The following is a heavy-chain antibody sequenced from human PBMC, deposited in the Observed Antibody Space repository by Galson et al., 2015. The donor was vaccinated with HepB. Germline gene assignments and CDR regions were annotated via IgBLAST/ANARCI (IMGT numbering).Heavy chain of an antibody. CDR1: GGTFSSYA. CDR3: ARDGDGYHYFDY. V-gene: IGHV1-69*01. CDR2: IIPIFGTA. Sequence: SCKASGGTFSSYAISWVRQAPGQGLEWMGGIIPIFGTANYAQKFQGRVTITADESTSTAYMELSSLRSEDTAVYYCARDGDGYHYFDYWGQGTLVTVSS. J-gene: IGHJ4*02. D-gene: IGHD5-24*01.